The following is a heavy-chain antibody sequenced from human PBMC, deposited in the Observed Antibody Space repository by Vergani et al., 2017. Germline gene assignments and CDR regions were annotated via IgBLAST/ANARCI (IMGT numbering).Heavy chain of an antibody. CDR2: ISWNSGSI. CDR3: AKDADGCGWMDV. D-gene: IGHD5-24*01. CDR1: GFTFDDYA. Sequence: EVQLVESGGGLVQPGRSLRLSCAASGFTFDDYAMHWVRQAPGKGLEWVSGISWNSGSIGYADSVKGRFTISRDNAKNSLYLQMNSLRAEDTALYYCAKDADGCGWMDVWGKGTTVTVSS. V-gene: IGHV3-9*01. J-gene: IGHJ6*04.